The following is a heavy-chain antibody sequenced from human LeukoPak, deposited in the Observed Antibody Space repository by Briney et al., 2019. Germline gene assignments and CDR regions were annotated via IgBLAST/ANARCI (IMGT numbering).Heavy chain of an antibody. CDR3: ARRLTQYDCFDP. CDR2: TYYRSTWYN. Sequence: SQTLSLTCAISGDSVSSNSVTWNWIRRSPSRGLEWLGRTYYRSTWYNNYAVSVRGRITVNPDTSKNQFSLHLNSVTPEDTAVYYCARRLTQYDCFDPWGQGILVTVSS. J-gene: IGHJ5*02. CDR1: GDSVSSNSVT. V-gene: IGHV6-1*01. D-gene: IGHD2-2*01.